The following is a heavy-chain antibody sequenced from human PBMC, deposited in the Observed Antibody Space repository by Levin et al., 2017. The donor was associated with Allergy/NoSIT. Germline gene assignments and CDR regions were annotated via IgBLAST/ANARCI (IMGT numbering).Heavy chain of an antibody. CDR2: IIPIFGTA. Sequence: SVKVSCKASGGTFSSYAISWVRQAPGQGLEWMGGIIPIFGTANYAQKFQGRVTITADESTSTAYMELSSLRSEDTAVYYCARDSPASYYYDSSGYYPLGYWGQGTLVTVSS. D-gene: IGHD3-22*01. CDR1: GGTFSSYA. V-gene: IGHV1-69*13. J-gene: IGHJ4*02. CDR3: ARDSPASYYYDSSGYYPLGY.